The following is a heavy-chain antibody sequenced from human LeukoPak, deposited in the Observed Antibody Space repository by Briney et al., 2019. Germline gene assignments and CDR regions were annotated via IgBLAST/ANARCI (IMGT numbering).Heavy chain of an antibody. D-gene: IGHD1-26*01. CDR2: TYYRSKWSN. J-gene: IGHJ5*01. CDR1: GDSFSTNSAT. CDR3: ARLVGASWFDS. V-gene: IGHV6-1*01. Sequence: SQTLSLTCAISGDSFSTNSATWTWLRQTPSRGLEWLGRTYYRSKWSNDYAVSMKSRITINPDTSKNQFSLQLNSVTPEDTAVYYCARLVGASWFDSWGQGTLVTVSS.